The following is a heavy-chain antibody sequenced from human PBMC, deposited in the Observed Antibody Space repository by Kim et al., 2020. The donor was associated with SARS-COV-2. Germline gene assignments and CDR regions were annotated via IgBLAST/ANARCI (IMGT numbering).Heavy chain of an antibody. CDR2: INHSGST. Sequence: SETLSLTCAVYGGSFSGYYWSWIRQPPGKGLEWIGEINHSGSTNYNPSLKSRVTISVDTSKNQFSLKLSSVTAADTAVYYCAREGAYFGHYYYYGMDVWGQGTTFTVSS. J-gene: IGHJ6*02. D-gene: IGHD1-26*01. CDR3: AREGAYFGHYYYYGMDV. V-gene: IGHV4-34*01. CDR1: GGSFSGYY.